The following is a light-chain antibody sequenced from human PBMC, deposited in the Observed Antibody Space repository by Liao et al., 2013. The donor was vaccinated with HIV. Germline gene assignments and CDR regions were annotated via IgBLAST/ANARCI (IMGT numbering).Light chain of an antibody. V-gene: IGLV3-21*01. CDR2: YDS. CDR1: NLGSKS. CDR3: QVWDSNSDHPYV. J-gene: IGLJ1*01. Sequence: SYVLTQPPSVSVAPGKTAGITCGGDNLGSKSVHWYQQKSRQSPVLVMHYDSDRPSVIPERFSGSNSGNTATLSISRVEAGDEADYYCQVWDSNSDHPYVFGTGTKVTVL.